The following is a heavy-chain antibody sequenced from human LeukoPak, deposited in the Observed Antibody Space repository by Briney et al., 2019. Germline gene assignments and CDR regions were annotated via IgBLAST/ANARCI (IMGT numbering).Heavy chain of an antibody. CDR2: IKEDGSVK. CDR3: ARDVWTYSGEAFDY. CDR1: GITFNDNW. V-gene: IGHV3-7*01. D-gene: IGHD5-12*01. J-gene: IGHJ4*02. Sequence: GGSLRLSCAASGITFNDNWMSWVRQAPGKGQEWVANIKEDGSVKYYVDSVKGRFSISRDNAKSSLYLQMSSLRAEDTAVYYCARDVWTYSGEAFDYWGQGALVTVSS.